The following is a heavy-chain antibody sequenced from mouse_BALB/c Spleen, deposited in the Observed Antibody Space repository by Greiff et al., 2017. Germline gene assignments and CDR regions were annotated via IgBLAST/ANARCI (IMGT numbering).Heavy chain of an antibody. Sequence: QVQLKQSGAELARPGASVKLSCKASGYTFTSYWMQWVKQRPGQGLEWIGAIYPGDGDTRYTQKFKGKATLTADKSSSTAYMQLSSLASEDSAVYYCARARDPSWFAYWGQGTLVTVSA. D-gene: IGHD3-3*01. CDR1: GYTFTSYW. V-gene: IGHV1-87*01. CDR2: IYPGDGDT. J-gene: IGHJ3*01. CDR3: ARARDPSWFAY.